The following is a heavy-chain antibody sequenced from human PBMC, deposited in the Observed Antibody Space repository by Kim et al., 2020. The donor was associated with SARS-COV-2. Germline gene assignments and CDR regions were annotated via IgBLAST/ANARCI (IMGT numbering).Heavy chain of an antibody. CDR2: INLDGTST. D-gene: IGHD6-25*01. CDR1: GFTFSNYW. J-gene: IGHJ4*02. Sequence: GGSLRLSCAASGFTFSNYWMHWVRQAPGKGLVWVSRINLDGTSTTYADSVKGRFTISRDNAKNTLYLQMNSLRAEDTAVYYCARAASGVLLDYWGQGTL. CDR3: ARAASGVLLDY. V-gene: IGHV3-74*01.